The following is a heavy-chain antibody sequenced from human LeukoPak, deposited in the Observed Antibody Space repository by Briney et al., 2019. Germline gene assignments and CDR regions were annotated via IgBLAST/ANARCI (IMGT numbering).Heavy chain of an antibody. CDR2: MNSNSGNT. D-gene: IGHD6-19*01. J-gene: IGHJ4*02. CDR3: AGGEHSSGWYYFDY. V-gene: IGHV1-8*01. CDR1: GYTFTSYD. Sequence: GASVKVSCKASGYTFTSYDINWVRQATGQGLEWMGWMNSNSGNTGYAQKLQGRVTMTTDTSTSTAYMELRSLRSDDAAVYYCAGGEHSSGWYYFDYWGQGTLVTVSS.